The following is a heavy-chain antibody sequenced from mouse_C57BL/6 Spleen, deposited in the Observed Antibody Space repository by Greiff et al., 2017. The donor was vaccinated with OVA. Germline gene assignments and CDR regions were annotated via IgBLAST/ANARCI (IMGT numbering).Heavy chain of an antibody. Sequence: VQLQQPGAELVKPGASVKMSCKASGYTFTSYWITWVKQRPGQGLEWIGDIYPGSGSTNYNEKFKSKATLTVDTSSSTAYMQLSSLTSEDSAVYYCARRGFSTPGFAYWGQGTLVTVSA. CDR1: GYTFTSYW. D-gene: IGHD5-1*01. CDR2: IYPGSGST. V-gene: IGHV1-55*01. CDR3: ARRGFSTPGFAY. J-gene: IGHJ3*01.